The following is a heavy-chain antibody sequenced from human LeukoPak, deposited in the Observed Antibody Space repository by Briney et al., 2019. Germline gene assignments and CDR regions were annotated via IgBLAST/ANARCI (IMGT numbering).Heavy chain of an antibody. Sequence: SETLSLTCTVSGGSISSSSYYWGWIRQPPGKGLEWIGEINHSGSTNYNPSLKSRVTISVDTSKNQFSLKLSSVTAADTAVYYCASFHYYDSSGYSYNWFDPWGQGTLVTVSS. CDR1: GGSISSSSYY. D-gene: IGHD3-22*01. CDR3: ASFHYYDSSGYSYNWFDP. J-gene: IGHJ5*02. V-gene: IGHV4-39*07. CDR2: INHSGST.